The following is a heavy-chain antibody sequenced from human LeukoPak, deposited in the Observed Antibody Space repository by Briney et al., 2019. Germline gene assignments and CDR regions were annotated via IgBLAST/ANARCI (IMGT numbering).Heavy chain of an antibody. D-gene: IGHD6-19*01. CDR2: IYYSGST. CDR3: ARVRVSSSSHPWYFDY. Sequence: ASETLSLTCTVSRGSMSSYYWSWIRQPPGKGLVWIGYIYYSGSTNYNPSLKSRVNISVDTSKNQFSLKLTSVTAADTAVYYCARVRVSSSSHPWYFDYWGQGTLATVSS. V-gene: IGHV4-59*01. J-gene: IGHJ4*02. CDR1: RGSMSSYY.